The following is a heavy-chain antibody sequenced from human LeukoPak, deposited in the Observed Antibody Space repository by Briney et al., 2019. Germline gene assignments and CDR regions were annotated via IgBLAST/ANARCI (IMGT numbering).Heavy chain of an antibody. D-gene: IGHD6-19*01. CDR3: ARRRDPGYSSGWAFDY. J-gene: IGHJ4*02. Sequence: SETLSLTCTVSGDSISGYYWSWIRQPPYKGLEYIGYIYYSGTTNYNPSLKSRVTISVDTSKNQFSLKLSSVTAADTAVYYCARRRDPGYSSGWAFDYWGQGTLVTVSS. V-gene: IGHV4-59*08. CDR2: IYYSGTT. CDR1: GDSISGYY.